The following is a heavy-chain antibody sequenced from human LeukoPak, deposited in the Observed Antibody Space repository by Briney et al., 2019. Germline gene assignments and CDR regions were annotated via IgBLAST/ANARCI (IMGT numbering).Heavy chain of an antibody. CDR3: ARDEEPTGVFDY. V-gene: IGHV4-4*07. Sequence: SETLSLTCAVYGGSFSGYYWSWIRQPAGKGLEWIGRIYTSGSTNYNPSLKSRVTISVDTSKNQFSLKLSSVTAADTAVYYCARDEEPTGVFDYWGQGTLVTVSS. CDR1: GGSFSGYY. CDR2: IYTSGST. J-gene: IGHJ4*02.